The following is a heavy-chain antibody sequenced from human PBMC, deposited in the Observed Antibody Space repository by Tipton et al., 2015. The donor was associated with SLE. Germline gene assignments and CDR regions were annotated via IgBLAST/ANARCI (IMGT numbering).Heavy chain of an antibody. Sequence: SGFTFSSYGMHWVRQAPGKGLEWVAFIRYDGSNKYYADSVKGRFTISRDNSKNTLYLQMNSLRAEDTAVYYCARWVVGALGGFDYWGQGTLVTVSS. J-gene: IGHJ4*02. CDR1: GFTFSSYG. CDR3: ARWVVGALGGFDY. V-gene: IGHV3-30*02. D-gene: IGHD1-26*01. CDR2: IRYDGSNK.